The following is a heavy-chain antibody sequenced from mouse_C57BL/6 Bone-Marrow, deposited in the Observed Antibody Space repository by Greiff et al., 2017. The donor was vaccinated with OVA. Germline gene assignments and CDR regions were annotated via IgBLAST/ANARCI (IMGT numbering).Heavy chain of an antibody. D-gene: IGHD1-1*01. CDR1: GYSFTGYY. CDR3: ERVGIYYYGSSYGRFDY. V-gene: IGHV1-42*01. J-gene: IGHJ2*01. CDR2: INPSTGGT. Sequence: VQLQQSGPELVKPGASVKISCKASGYSFTGYYMNWVKQSPEKSLEWIGEINPSTGGTTYNQKFKAKATLTVDKSSSTAYMQLKSLTSEDSAVYYCERVGIYYYGSSYGRFDYWGKGTTLTVSS.